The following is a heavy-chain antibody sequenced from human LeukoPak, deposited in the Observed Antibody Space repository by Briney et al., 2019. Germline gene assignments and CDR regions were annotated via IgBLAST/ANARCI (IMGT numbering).Heavy chain of an antibody. CDR1: GFTFSSSW. CDR3: ARGVNGNSDY. V-gene: IGHV3-74*01. J-gene: IGHJ4*02. D-gene: IGHD2-8*01. CDR2: INSDGSVT. Sequence: TGGSLRLSCAASGFTFSSSWMHWVHQAPGKGLVWVSRINSDGSVTTYADSVKGRFTISRDNAKNTLYLQLNSLTAEDTAVYYCARGVNGNSDYWGQGALVTVSS.